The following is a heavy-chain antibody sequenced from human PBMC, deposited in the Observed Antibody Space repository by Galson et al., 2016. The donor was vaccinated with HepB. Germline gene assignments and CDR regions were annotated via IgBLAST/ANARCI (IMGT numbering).Heavy chain of an antibody. CDR2: IYYTGTT. CDR1: GGSISSYY. J-gene: IGHJ5*02. CDR3: ARDMGRHGGFDP. Sequence: ETLSLTCTVSGGSISSYYWSWIRQSPRKGLEWIGYIYYTGTTNYNPSLKSRVTISVDKSNNEFSLKLISVTAADTAVYYCARDMGRHGGFDPWGQGTLVTVSS. D-gene: IGHD5-24*01. V-gene: IGHV4-59*01.